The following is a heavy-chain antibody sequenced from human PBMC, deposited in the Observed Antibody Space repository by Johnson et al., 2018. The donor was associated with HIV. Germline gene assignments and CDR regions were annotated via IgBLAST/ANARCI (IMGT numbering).Heavy chain of an antibody. CDR3: AKLVGATHPLDI. V-gene: IGHV3-30-3*02. CDR1: GFTFSSYA. CDR2: LSYDGSNK. Sequence: QVQLVESGGGVVQPGRSLRLSCAASGFTFSSYALHWVRQAPGKGLEWVAVLSYDGSNKFYADSVKGRFSISRDNSKNTLYLQMNRLRTEDTALYYCAKLVGATHPLDIWGQGTMVTVSS. D-gene: IGHD1-26*01. J-gene: IGHJ3*02.